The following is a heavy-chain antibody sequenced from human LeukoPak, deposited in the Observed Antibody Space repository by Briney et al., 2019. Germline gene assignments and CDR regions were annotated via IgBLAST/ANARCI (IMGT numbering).Heavy chain of an antibody. Sequence: SETLSLTCAVYGGSFSGYYWSWIRQPPGEGLEWIGEINHSGSTNYNPSLKSRVTISVDTSKNQFSLKLSSVTAADTAVYYCARGGPYSSSWYRRDAFDIWGQGTMVTVSS. J-gene: IGHJ3*02. D-gene: IGHD6-13*01. CDR3: ARGGPYSSSWYRRDAFDI. CDR2: INHSGST. CDR1: GGSFSGYY. V-gene: IGHV4-34*01.